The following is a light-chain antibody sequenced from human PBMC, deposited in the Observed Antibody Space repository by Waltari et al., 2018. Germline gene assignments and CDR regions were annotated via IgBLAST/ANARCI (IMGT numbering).Light chain of an antibody. Sequence: QSALTQPASVSGSPGQSITISCPGTSSDVGGYNFVSWYQQYPDKAPKLMIFDVSNRPAWVSSRFSGAKSGNTASLTISGLQAEDEADYYCSSYTSSTTLYVFGTGTKVTVL. CDR2: DVS. J-gene: IGLJ1*01. CDR3: SSYTSSTTLYV. V-gene: IGLV2-14*03. CDR1: SSDVGGYNF.